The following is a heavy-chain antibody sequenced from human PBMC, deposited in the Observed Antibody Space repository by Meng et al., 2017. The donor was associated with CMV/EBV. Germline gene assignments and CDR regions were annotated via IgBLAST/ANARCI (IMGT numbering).Heavy chain of an antibody. CDR3: ARVTGAGDYYFDY. J-gene: IGHJ4*02. CDR2: ISSNGGST. CDR1: GFTFSSYA. D-gene: IGHD4-17*01. Sequence: GGSLRLSCAASGFTFSSYAMHWVRQAPGKGLEYVSAISSNGGSTYYADSVKGRFTISRDNSKNPLYLQMGSLRAEDMAVYYCARVTGAGDYYFDYWGQGTLVTVSS. V-gene: IGHV3-64*02.